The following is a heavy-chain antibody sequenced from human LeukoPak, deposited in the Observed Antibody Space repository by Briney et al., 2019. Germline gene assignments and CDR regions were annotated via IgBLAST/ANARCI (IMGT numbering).Heavy chain of an antibody. CDR2: INPSGGST. J-gene: IGHJ4*02. D-gene: IGHD5-12*01. CDR3: ARDPAIVAHYKYFDY. V-gene: IGHV1-46*01. Sequence: ASVKVSCKASGYTFTSYYMHWVRQAPGQGLEWMGIINPSGGSTSYAQKFQGRVTMTRDTSTSTVYMELSSLRSEDTAVYYCARDPAIVAHYKYFDYWGQGTLVTVSS. CDR1: GYTFTSYY.